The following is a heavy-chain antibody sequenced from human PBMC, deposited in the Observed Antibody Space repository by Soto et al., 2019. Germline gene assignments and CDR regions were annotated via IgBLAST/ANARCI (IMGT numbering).Heavy chain of an antibody. CDR3: ARSVIADY. J-gene: IGHJ4*02. V-gene: IGHV1-46*03. Sequence: QVQLVQSGAEVKKPVASVKVSCKASGYTFTSDYINWVRQAPGQGLEWMGIINPSGGTTNYAQKFQGRVTMTGDTSTSTVYMELTSLRSDDTAVYYCARSVIADYWGQGTLVTVSS. CDR2: INPSGGTT. CDR1: GYTFTSDY. D-gene: IGHD6-13*01.